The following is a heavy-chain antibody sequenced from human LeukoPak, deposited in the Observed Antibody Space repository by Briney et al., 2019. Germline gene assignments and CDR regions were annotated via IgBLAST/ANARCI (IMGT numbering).Heavy chain of an antibody. J-gene: IGHJ4*02. Sequence: GGSLRLSCAASGFTFSSFSMNWVRQAPGKGLEWISYITDRSGSTYYADSVKGRFIISRDNAKDSLYLQMNNLRAEDTAAYYCARVIGSYGDSAYWGQGTLVTVSS. V-gene: IGHV3-48*04. CDR1: GFTFSSFS. D-gene: IGHD4-17*01. CDR3: ARVIGSYGDSAY. CDR2: ITDRSGST.